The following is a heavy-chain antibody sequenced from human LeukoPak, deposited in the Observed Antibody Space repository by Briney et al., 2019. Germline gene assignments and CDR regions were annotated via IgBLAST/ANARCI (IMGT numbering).Heavy chain of an antibody. V-gene: IGHV3-74*01. CDR1: GFTFNRYW. J-gene: IGHJ4*02. Sequence: GGSLRLSCAASGFTFNRYWMHWVRQVPGKGLVWVSRINSDGSSTTYADPVKGRFTISRDNARNTLYLQMNSLRAEDTAVYYCARGRGTIYMFDHWGQGTLVTVSS. D-gene: IGHD2/OR15-2a*01. CDR2: INSDGSST. CDR3: ARGRGTIYMFDH.